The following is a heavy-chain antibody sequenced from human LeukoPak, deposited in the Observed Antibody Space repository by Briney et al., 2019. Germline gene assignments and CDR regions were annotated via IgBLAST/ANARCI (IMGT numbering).Heavy chain of an antibody. Sequence: GGSLRLSCAASGFTLRNYWMHWVRQVPGRGLVWVSRISGDGSGTNYADSVKGRFTISRDNAKNTVYLQINNLRAQDTAVFFCARYSSSSGGPSYYLDYWGQGTLVTVSS. V-gene: IGHV3-74*01. D-gene: IGHD6-6*01. CDR1: GFTLRNYW. CDR3: ARYSSSSGGPSYYLDY. CDR2: ISGDGSGT. J-gene: IGHJ4*02.